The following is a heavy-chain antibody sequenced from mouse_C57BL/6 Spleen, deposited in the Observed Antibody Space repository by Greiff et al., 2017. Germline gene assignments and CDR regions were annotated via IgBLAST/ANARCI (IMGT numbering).Heavy chain of an antibody. V-gene: IGHV1-50*01. CDR1: GYTFTSYW. J-gene: IGHJ4*01. CDR2: IDPSDSYT. D-gene: IGHD1-1*01. Sequence: VQLQQPGAELVKPGASVKLSCKASGYTFTSYWMQWVKQRPGQGLEWIGEIDPSDSYTNYNQKFQGKATLTVDTSSSTAYMQLSSLTSEDSAVFYCARGDYYGSPCAIDYGGQGTSVTVSS. CDR3: ARGDYYGSPCAIDY.